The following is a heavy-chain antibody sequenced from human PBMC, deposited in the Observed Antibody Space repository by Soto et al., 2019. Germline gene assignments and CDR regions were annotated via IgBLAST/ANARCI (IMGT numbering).Heavy chain of an antibody. Sequence: GGSLRLSCAASGFTFSSYAMHWVRQAPGKGLEWVAVISYDGSNKYYADSVKGRFTISRDNSKNTLYLQMNSLRAEDTAVYYCARDNRLRAMVFGTFDYWGQGTLVTVSS. CDR2: ISYDGSNK. D-gene: IGHD5-18*01. CDR3: ARDNRLRAMVFGTFDY. V-gene: IGHV3-30-3*01. J-gene: IGHJ4*02. CDR1: GFTFSSYA.